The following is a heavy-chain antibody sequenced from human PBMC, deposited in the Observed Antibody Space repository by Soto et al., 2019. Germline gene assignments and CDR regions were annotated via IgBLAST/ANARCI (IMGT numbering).Heavy chain of an antibody. D-gene: IGHD1-26*01. Sequence: ASVKVSCKASGYTFTNFDLHWVRQAPGQGLEWMGKINPDNGKTVYAQTFQGRVTMTRDTSMSTAYMELSGLRSEDTAVYFCARLSAQKWNNWFDPWGQGTPVTVSS. V-gene: IGHV1-8*01. CDR2: INPDNGKT. CDR1: GYTFTNFD. J-gene: IGHJ5*02. CDR3: ARLSAQKWNNWFDP.